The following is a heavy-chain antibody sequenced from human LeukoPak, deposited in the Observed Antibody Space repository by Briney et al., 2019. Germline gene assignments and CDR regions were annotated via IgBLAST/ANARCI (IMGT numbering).Heavy chain of an antibody. J-gene: IGHJ4*02. Sequence: GGSLRLSCVASGFSLSSKWMSWVRQAPGKGLEWVANIEQDSSEIHYVDSVKGRFTISRENAKNSLYLQMNNLRAEDTAVYYCAREGRYSGCEYWGQGTLVTVSS. V-gene: IGHV3-7*01. CDR1: GFSLSSKW. CDR2: IEQDSSEI. CDR3: AREGRYSGCEY. D-gene: IGHD6-19*01.